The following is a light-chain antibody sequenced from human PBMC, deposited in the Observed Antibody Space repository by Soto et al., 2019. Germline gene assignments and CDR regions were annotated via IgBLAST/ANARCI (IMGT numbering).Light chain of an antibody. CDR3: QQYNSYLYT. Sequence: ESVLTQSPGTLSLSPGERATLSCRASQSVSSTFLGWYQQKPGQAPRLLIYGTSNRATGIPDRFSGSRSGTDFTLTISRLEPEDFATYYCQQYNSYLYTFGQGTKLEIK. CDR2: GTS. J-gene: IGKJ2*01. CDR1: QSVSSTF. V-gene: IGKV3-20*01.